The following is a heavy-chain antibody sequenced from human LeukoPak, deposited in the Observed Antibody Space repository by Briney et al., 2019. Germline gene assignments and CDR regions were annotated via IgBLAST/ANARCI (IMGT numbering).Heavy chain of an antibody. CDR3: ARDSGGYYGMDV. J-gene: IGHJ6*02. CDR1: GYTFTSYG. CDR2: MNPNSGNT. Sequence: ASVRVSCKASGYTFTSYGISWVRQAPGQGLEWMGWMNPNSGNTGYAQKFQGRVTMTRNTSISTAYMELSSLRSEDTAVYYCARDSGGYYGMDVWGQGTTVTVSS. V-gene: IGHV1-8*02. D-gene: IGHD3-10*01.